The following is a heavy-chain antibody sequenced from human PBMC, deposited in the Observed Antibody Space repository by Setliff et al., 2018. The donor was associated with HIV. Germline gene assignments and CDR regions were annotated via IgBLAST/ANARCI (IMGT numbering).Heavy chain of an antibody. CDR1: GFIFSNYA. J-gene: IGHJ6*02. D-gene: IGHD2-15*01. V-gene: IGHV3-23*01. Sequence: GGSLGIPCAASGFIFSNYAMSWVRQAPGKGLEWVSFISGSGDSPFYADPLKGRFTISRDNSKNTLYLQMNSLRAEDTAVYYCAKTLPTLYPPHDYYFAMDVWGQGTTVTVSS. CDR2: ISGSGDSP. CDR3: AKTLPTLYPPHDYYFAMDV.